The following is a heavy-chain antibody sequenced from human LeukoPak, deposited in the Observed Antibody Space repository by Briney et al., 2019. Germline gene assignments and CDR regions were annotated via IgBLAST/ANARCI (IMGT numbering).Heavy chain of an antibody. J-gene: IGHJ4*02. CDR1: GGSISSYY. CDR3: ARHGGTRITLVEVYYFDY. V-gene: IGHV4-59*08. Sequence: SETLSLTCTVSGGSISSYYWSWIRQPSGKGLEWIGYIYYSGSTNYNPSLKSRVTMSVDTSKNQFSLNLRSVTAADTAVYYCARHGGTRITLVEVYYFDYWGQGTLVTVSS. CDR2: IYYSGST. D-gene: IGHD1-14*01.